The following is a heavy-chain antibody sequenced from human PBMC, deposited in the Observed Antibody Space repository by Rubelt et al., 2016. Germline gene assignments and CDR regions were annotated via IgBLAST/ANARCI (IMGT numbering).Heavy chain of an antibody. Sequence: SLRLSCAASGFTFSNAWMSWVRQAPGKGLEWVGRIKSKTDGGTTDYAAPVKGRFTISRDDSKYTLYLQMNSLKTEDTAVYYCTTDRYYYDSSGFPWFDPWGQGTLVTVSS. J-gene: IGHJ5*02. CDR1: GFTFSNAW. D-gene: IGHD3-22*01. CDR2: IKSKTDGGTT. V-gene: IGHV3-15*01. CDR3: TTDRYYYDSSGFPWFDP.